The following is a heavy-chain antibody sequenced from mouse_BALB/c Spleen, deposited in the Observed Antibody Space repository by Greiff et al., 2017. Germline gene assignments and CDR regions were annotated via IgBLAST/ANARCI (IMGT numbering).Heavy chain of an antibody. CDR2: ISNGGGST. CDR1: GFTFSSYT. J-gene: IGHJ2*01. CDR3: ARQGSYFDY. V-gene: IGHV5-12-2*01. Sequence: EVQVVESGGGLVQPGGSLKLSCAASGFTFSSYTMSWVRQTPEKRLEWVAYISNGGGSTYYPDTVKGRFTISRDNAKNTLYLQMSSLKSEDTAMYYCARQGSYFDYWGQGTTLTVSS.